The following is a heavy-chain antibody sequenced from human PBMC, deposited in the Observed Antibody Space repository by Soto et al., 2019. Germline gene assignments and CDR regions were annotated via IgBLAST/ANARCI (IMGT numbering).Heavy chain of an antibody. CDR1: GGTFSSYA. Sequence: SVKVSCKASGGTFSSYAISWVRQAPGQGLEWMGGIIPIFGTANYAQKFQGRVTITADESTSTAYMELSSLRSEDTAVYYCARAQARFYDFWSGYYFDYWGQGTLVTVSS. CDR2: IIPIFGTA. J-gene: IGHJ4*02. CDR3: ARAQARFYDFWSGYYFDY. D-gene: IGHD3-3*01. V-gene: IGHV1-69*13.